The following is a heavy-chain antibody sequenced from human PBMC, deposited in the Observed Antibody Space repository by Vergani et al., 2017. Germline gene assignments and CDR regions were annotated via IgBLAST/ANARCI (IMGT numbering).Heavy chain of an antibody. CDR1: GGSFSCYY. Sequence: QVQLQQWGAGLLKPSETLSLTFAVYGGSFSCYYWSWIRQPPGKGLDLIGAINHSGSTNYNPSLKSRVTISVDTSKNQFSLKLSSVTAADTAVYYCARVITYYYDSSGYYVPYYYYGMDVGGQGTTVTVSS. D-gene: IGHD3-22*01. CDR3: ARVITYYYDSSGYYVPYYYYGMDV. CDR2: INHSGST. V-gene: IGHV4-34*01. J-gene: IGHJ6*02.